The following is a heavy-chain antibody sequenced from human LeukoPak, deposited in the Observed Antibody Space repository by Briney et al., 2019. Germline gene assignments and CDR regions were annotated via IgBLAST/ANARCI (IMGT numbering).Heavy chain of an antibody. CDR2: IYYSGST. CDR3: ARLRVLIVVVPAAFDY. J-gene: IGHJ4*02. CDR1: GGSINSSSYY. Sequence: PSETLSLTCTVSGGSINSSSYYWGWIRQPPGKGLEWIGSIYYSGSTYYNPSLKSRVTISVDTSKNQFSLKLSSVTAADTAVYYCARLRVLIVVVPAAFDYWGQGTLVTVSS. V-gene: IGHV4-39*01. D-gene: IGHD2-2*01.